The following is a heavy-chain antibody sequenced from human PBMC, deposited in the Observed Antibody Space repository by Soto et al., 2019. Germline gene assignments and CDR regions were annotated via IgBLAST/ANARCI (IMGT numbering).Heavy chain of an antibody. Sequence: SETLSLTCTVSGGSFKSGSYSWSCIRQPTGQGLEWIGSVCHTGRTSYTPSLKSRVSTSMDTSKNQFSLNLDSVTAADTGVYFCARDFAYFDSWGQGTLVTVSS. CDR1: GGSFKSGSYS. J-gene: IGHJ4*02. D-gene: IGHD3-3*01. CDR2: VCHTGRT. V-gene: IGHV4-61*01. CDR3: ARDFAYFDS.